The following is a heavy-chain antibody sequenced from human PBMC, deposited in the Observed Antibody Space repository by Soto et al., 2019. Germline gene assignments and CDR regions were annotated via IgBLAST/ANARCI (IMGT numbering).Heavy chain of an antibody. D-gene: IGHD2-15*01. J-gene: IGHJ4*02. CDR1: GGSISSSTYY. Sequence: SETLSLTCTVSGGSISSSTYYWGWIRQPPGKGLEWIGSIYYSGSTYYNPSLKSRVTMSVDTAKNQFSLKLSSVTAADTAVYYCASPPPGSRATTPYYFDSWGQGTLVTVSS. CDR2: IYYSGST. CDR3: ASPPPGSRATTPYYFDS. V-gene: IGHV4-39*01.